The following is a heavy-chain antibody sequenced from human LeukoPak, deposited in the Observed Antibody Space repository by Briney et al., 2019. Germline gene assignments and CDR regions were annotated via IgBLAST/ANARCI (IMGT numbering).Heavy chain of an antibody. Sequence: PSETLSLTCTVSGGSISSYYWSWIRQPPGKGLEWIGYVFSSGSTTYNPPLKSRVTISVDTSKNQFSLELSSVTTADTAMYYCTRRRRDGYNFDLWGQGTLVTVSS. J-gene: IGHJ4*02. CDR1: GGSISSYY. CDR2: VFSSGST. V-gene: IGHV4-59*01. CDR3: TRRRRDGYNFDL. D-gene: IGHD5-24*01.